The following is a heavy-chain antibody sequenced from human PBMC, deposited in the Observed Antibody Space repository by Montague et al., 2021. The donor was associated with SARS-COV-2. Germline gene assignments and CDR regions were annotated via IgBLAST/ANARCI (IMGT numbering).Heavy chain of an antibody. J-gene: IGHJ6*03. D-gene: IGHD2-2*01. CDR3: ARARQDVVVPALGIGAYYYYYYMDV. CDR2: INHSGST. V-gene: IGHV4-34*01. Sequence: SETLSLTCAVYGGSFSGYYWSWTRQPPGKGLEWIGEINHSGSTNYNPSLKSRVTISVDTSKNQFSLKLSSVTAADTAVYYCARARQDVVVPALGIGAYYYYYYMDVWGKGTTVTVS. CDR1: GGSFSGYY.